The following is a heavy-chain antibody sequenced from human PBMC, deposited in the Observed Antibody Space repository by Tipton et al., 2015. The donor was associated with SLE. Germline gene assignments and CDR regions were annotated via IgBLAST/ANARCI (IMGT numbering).Heavy chain of an antibody. D-gene: IGHD6-19*01. CDR1: GGSICDYF. J-gene: IGHJ6*03. CDR2: MSDSGNT. V-gene: IGHV4-59*01. CDR3: VKGQEVAATNYYYYMDV. Sequence: TLSLTCSISGGSICDYFWSWIRQAPGKGPEGIGHMSDSGNTNYNPSLKSRVTISVDTSRSQVSLRVSSVTAADTAKYYCVKGQEVAATNYYYYMDVWGKGTTVTVS.